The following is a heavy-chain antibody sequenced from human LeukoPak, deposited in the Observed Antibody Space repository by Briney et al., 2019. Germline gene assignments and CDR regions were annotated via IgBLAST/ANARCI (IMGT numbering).Heavy chain of an antibody. CDR1: GGSISSGGYY. CDR2: IYHSGST. CDR3: ARGLPRGYFDY. J-gene: IGHJ4*02. D-gene: IGHD2-15*01. V-gene: IGHV4-30-2*01. Sequence: SETLSLTCTVSGGSISSGGYYWSWIRQPPGKGLEWIGYIYHSGSTYYNPSLKSRVTISVDRSKNQFSLKLSSVTAADTAVYYCARGLPRGYFDYWGQGTLVTVSS.